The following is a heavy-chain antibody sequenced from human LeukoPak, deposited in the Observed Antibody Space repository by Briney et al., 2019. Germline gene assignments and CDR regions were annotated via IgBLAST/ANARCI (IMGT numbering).Heavy chain of an antibody. CDR2: ISSSSSYI. CDR1: GFTFSSYS. D-gene: IGHD2-2*01. CDR3: ASVYCSSTSCLPDDAFDI. Sequence: PGGSLRLSCAASGFTFSSYSMNWVRQAPGKGLEWVSSISSSSSYIYYADSVKGRFIISRDNAKNSLYLQMNSLRAEDTAVYYCASVYCSSTSCLPDDAFDIWGQGTMVTVSS. J-gene: IGHJ3*02. V-gene: IGHV3-21*01.